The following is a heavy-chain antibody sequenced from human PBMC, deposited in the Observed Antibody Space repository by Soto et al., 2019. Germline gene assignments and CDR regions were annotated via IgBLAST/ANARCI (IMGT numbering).Heavy chain of an antibody. J-gene: IGHJ4*02. CDR2: IRSKASNYAT. Sequence: GWSLRLSCAASGFTFSGSGVHWVRQASGKGLEWVGRIRSKASNYATAYAASVKGRFTVSRDDSKNMAYLQMDSLKTEDTAVYYCTRLEETVGVVASYDYWGQGTQVTVSS. CDR1: GFTFSGSG. V-gene: IGHV3-73*01. CDR3: TRLEETVGVVASYDY. D-gene: IGHD2-15*01.